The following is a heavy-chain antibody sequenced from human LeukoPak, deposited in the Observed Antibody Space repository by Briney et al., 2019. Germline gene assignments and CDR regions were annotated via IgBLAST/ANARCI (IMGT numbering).Heavy chain of an antibody. Sequence: ASVKVSCKASGYSLIGNYMHWVRQAPGQGLEWMGWINPNSGGTNYAQKFQGRVTMTRDTSISTAYMELRSLRSDDTAVYYCARFFRPYYYGMDVWGQGTTVTVSS. CDR3: ARFFRPYYYGMDV. D-gene: IGHD6-6*01. CDR2: INPNSGGT. J-gene: IGHJ6*02. V-gene: IGHV1-2*02. CDR1: GYSLIGNY.